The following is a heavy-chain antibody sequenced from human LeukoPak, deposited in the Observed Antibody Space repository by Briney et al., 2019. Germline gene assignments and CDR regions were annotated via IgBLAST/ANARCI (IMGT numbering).Heavy chain of an antibody. D-gene: IGHD2-8*01. Sequence: GGSLRLSCAASGCSFSDYYMSWIRQAPGKGLEWISYISTSSSYTTYADSVKGRFTISRDNAKNSLFLQMNSLRAEDTAIYYCARDANGGAEYFQLWGQGTLVTVSS. CDR3: ARDANGGAEYFQL. CDR1: GCSFSDYY. CDR2: ISTSSSYT. J-gene: IGHJ1*01. V-gene: IGHV3-11*05.